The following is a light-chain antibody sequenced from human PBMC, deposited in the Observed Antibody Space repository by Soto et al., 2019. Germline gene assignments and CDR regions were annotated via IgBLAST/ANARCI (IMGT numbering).Light chain of an antibody. CDR1: QSVTSW. V-gene: IGKV1-5*03. CDR3: QQYSSYLT. J-gene: IGKJ4*01. CDR2: TAS. Sequence: DIQMTQSPSTLSASVGDRVTITCRASQSVTSWLAWYQQKPGKAPKLLIYTASNLESGVPSRFSGSGSGTEFTLTISCLQPDDFATYYCQQYSSYLTFGVGTKVEIK.